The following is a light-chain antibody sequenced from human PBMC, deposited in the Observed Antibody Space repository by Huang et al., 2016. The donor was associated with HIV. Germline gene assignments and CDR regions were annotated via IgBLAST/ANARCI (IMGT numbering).Light chain of an antibody. V-gene: IGKV3-15*01. CDR3: QQCDNWPRT. CDR1: QSVSSN. CDR2: GAS. Sequence: EIVMTQSPATLSMSPGERATLFCRASQSVSSNLAWYQQKPGQAPRLLIDGASTRDTGIPARFSGSGSGTEFTLTISSLQSEDFALYYCQQCDNWPRTFGQGTKLEIK. J-gene: IGKJ2*01.